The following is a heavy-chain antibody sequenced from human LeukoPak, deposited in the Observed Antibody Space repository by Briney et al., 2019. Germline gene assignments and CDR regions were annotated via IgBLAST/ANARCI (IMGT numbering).Heavy chain of an antibody. CDR2: IYYSGST. V-gene: IGHV4-59*08. D-gene: IGHD6-13*01. Sequence: SETLSLTCTVSGGSISSYYWSWIRQPPGKGLEWIGYIYYSGSTNCNPSLKSRVTISVDTSKNQFSLKLSSVTAADTAVYYCARGLRTSSWYREGYYYGMDVWGQGTTVTVSS. CDR1: GGSISSYY. J-gene: IGHJ6*02. CDR3: ARGLRTSSWYREGYYYGMDV.